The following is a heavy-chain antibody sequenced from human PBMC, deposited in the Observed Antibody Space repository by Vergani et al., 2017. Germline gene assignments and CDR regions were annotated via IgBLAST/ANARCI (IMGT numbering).Heavy chain of an antibody. D-gene: IGHD1-1*01. J-gene: IGHJ4*02. CDR1: GLYFSGFS. Sequence: QFRLVQSGGGVVQPGRSLTLPCVDSGLYFSGFSMEWVRPAPGKGLEWVAVISHDGVKTFYAEAVKGRFSISRDNSKNTLYLQLNSLTVDDTAIYYCARHTTYTDSWGQGTLVTVSS. CDR3: ARHTTYTDS. CDR2: ISHDGVKT. V-gene: IGHV3-30-3*01.